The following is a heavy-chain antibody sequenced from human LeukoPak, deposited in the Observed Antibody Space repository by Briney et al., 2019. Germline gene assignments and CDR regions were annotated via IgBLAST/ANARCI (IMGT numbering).Heavy chain of an antibody. J-gene: IGHJ4*02. CDR1: GGSISSGGYY. V-gene: IGHV4-31*03. CDR2: IYYSGST. Sequence: SETLSLTCTVSGGSISSGGYYWSWIRQHPGKGLEWIGYIYYSGSTYYNPSLKSRVTISVDTSKNQFSPKLSSVTAADTAVYYCARHGGYSSGWDHFDYWGQGTLVTVSS. CDR3: ARHGGYSSGWDHFDY. D-gene: IGHD6-19*01.